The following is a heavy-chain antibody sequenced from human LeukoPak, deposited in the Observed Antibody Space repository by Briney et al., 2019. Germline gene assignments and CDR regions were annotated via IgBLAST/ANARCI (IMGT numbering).Heavy chain of an antibody. CDR1: GFTFGSYA. CDR3: ARDLTPGAPDYFDY. V-gene: IGHV3-30*04. D-gene: IGHD2-2*01. Sequence: GWSLTLSCAASGFTFGSYAMPWVRQPPGKGLEWVAVIAHDETNRFYADSVKGRFTISRDNSMNTLYLRMDSLRPEDTAVYFCARDLTPGAPDYFDYWGQGTLVTVSS. CDR2: IAHDETNR. J-gene: IGHJ4*02.